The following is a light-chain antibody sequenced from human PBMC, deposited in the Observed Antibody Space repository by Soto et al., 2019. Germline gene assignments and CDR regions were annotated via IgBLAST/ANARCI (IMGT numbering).Light chain of an antibody. Sequence: QSALTQPASVSGSPGQSITISCTGTSSDIGRYNYVSWYQQHPGKAPRLVISGVNKRPSGISNRFSGSKSCNSASLTISGLQADDEAIYYCASYTSTTTLVVFGGGTQLTVL. V-gene: IGLV2-14*01. CDR1: SSDIGRYNY. CDR3: ASYTSTTTLVV. CDR2: GVN. J-gene: IGLJ2*01.